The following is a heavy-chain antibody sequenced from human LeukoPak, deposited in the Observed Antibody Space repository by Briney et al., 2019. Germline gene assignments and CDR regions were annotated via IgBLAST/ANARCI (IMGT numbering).Heavy chain of an antibody. CDR2: IYYSGST. CDR3: AGYYDSSGFDY. D-gene: IGHD3-22*01. V-gene: IGHV4-59*01. J-gene: IGHJ4*02. CDR1: GGSISSYY. Sequence: SETLSLTCTVSGGSISSYYWSWIRRPPGKGLEWIGYIYYSGSTNYNPSLKSRVTISVDTSKNQFSLKLSSVTAADTAVYYCAGYYDSSGFDYWGQGTLVTVSS.